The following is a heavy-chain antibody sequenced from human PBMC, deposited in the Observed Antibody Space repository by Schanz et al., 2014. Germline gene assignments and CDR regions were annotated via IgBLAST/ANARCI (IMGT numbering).Heavy chain of an antibody. J-gene: IGHJ3*02. Sequence: QVQLQESGPGLLKPSETLSLTCTVSGGSIRSYFWSWIRQPPGKGLEWIGYIYYSGSTNYNPSLKSRVTISVDTSKNQFSLNLSSATAADTAVYYCARDRGRGDLPGDIWGQGTMXTVSS. V-gene: IGHV4-59*12. CDR3: ARDRGRGDLPGDI. D-gene: IGHD4-17*01. CDR2: IYYSGST. CDR1: GGSIRSYF.